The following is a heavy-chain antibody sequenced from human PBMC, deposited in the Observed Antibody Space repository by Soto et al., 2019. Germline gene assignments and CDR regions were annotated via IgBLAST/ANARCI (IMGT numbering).Heavy chain of an antibody. V-gene: IGHV6-1*01. J-gene: IGHJ5*01. D-gene: IGHD5-12*01. CDR2: TYYRSTWSS. CDR1: GDSASSKSAA. CDR3: ARTGDYLVDS. Sequence: SQTLSLPCAISGDSASSKSAAWPWITQSPSRGLEWLGRTYYRSTWSSNYTVSVKSLTTINTDTSKNQFSLQLRSVTPDDPAMYWRARTGDYLVDSWGQGDLVTVSS.